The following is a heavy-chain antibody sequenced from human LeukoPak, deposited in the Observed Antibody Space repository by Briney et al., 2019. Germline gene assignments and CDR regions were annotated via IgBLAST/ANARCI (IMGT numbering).Heavy chain of an antibody. CDR3: ARAGDIVATMNYFDY. Sequence: GGSLRLSCAASGFTFSSYSMNWARQAPGKGLEWVSSISSSSSYIYYADSVKGRFTISRDNAKNSLYLQMNSLRAEDTAVYYCARAGDIVATMNYFDYWGQGTLVTVSS. J-gene: IGHJ4*02. CDR2: ISSSSSYI. V-gene: IGHV3-21*01. CDR1: GFTFSSYS. D-gene: IGHD5-12*01.